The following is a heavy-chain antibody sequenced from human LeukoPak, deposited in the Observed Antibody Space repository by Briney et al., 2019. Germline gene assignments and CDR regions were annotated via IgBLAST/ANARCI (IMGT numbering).Heavy chain of an antibody. J-gene: IGHJ5*02. CDR1: GYSFTSYW. V-gene: IGHV5-51*01. Sequence: GESLKISCKGSGYSFTSYWIGWVRQMPGKGLEWMGIIYPGDSETRYSPSFQGQVTISADKSISTAYLQWSSLKASDTAMYYCARVPYIVVVPAAIGWFDPWGQGTLVTVSS. CDR2: IYPGDSET. D-gene: IGHD2-2*02. CDR3: ARVPYIVVVPAAIGWFDP.